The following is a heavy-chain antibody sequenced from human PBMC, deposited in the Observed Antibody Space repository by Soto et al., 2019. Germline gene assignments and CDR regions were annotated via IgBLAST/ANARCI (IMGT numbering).Heavy chain of an antibody. CDR2: ISYDGSNK. Sequence: QVQLVESGGGVVQPGRSLRLSCAASGFTFSSYAMHWVRQAPGKGLERVAVISYDGSNKYYADSVKGRFTISRDNSKNTLYLQMNSRRPEETAVYYCAREWGRGAQWLVNYYYGMDVWGQGTTVTVSS. CDR3: AREWGRGAQWLVNYYYGMDV. CDR1: GFTFSSYA. D-gene: IGHD6-19*01. J-gene: IGHJ6*02. V-gene: IGHV3-30-3*01.